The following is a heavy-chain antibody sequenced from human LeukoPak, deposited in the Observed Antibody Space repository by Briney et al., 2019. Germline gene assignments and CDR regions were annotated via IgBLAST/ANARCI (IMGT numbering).Heavy chain of an antibody. Sequence: PGRSLRLSCAASGFTFSSYGMHWVRQAPGKGLGWVAVIEYDRRNKHYTDYVKGRFTIPRDNSKNTLSLQLTSLRAEDTALYYSAKETLTIFAVAHLDDWGQGTLVTVSS. J-gene: IGHJ4*02. CDR3: AKETLTIFAVAHLDD. V-gene: IGHV3-30*18. D-gene: IGHD3-3*01. CDR2: IEYDRRNK. CDR1: GFTFSSYG.